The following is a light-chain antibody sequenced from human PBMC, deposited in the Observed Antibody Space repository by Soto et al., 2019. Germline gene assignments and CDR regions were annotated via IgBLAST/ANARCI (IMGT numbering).Light chain of an antibody. CDR2: GAS. Sequence: EIVLTQSPGTLSLSPGERATLSCRASQSVSSSYLAWYQQKGGQAPRLLIYGASRRATGIPDRFSGSGSGTDFTLTISRREREDFAVYYCQQSGSSNTFGQGTKVEIK. CDR3: QQSGSSNT. CDR1: QSVSSSY. J-gene: IGKJ2*01. V-gene: IGKV3-20*01.